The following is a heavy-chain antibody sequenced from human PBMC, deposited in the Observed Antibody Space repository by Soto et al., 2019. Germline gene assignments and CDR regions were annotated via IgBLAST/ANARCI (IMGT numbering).Heavy chain of an antibody. V-gene: IGHV3-33*01. D-gene: IGHD2-15*01. J-gene: IGHJ6*02. CDR1: GFTFSSYG. CDR2: IWDDGSNK. Sequence: QVQLVESGGGVVQPGRSLRLSCAASGFTFSSYGMHWVRQAPGKGLEWVAVIWDDGSNKYYADAVEGRFTVSRDNSKNTQDLQLNSLRAEDTAVYCCARSYGSGCMDVWGQGTPVTVSS. CDR3: ARSYGSGCMDV.